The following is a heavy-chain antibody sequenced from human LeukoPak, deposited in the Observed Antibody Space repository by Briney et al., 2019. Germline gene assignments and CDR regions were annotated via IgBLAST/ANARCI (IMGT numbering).Heavy chain of an antibody. CDR1: GGSISSSSYY. V-gene: IGHV4-39*02. Sequence: PSETLSLTCTVSGGSISSSSYYWGWIRQPPGKGLEWIGSIYYSGSTYYNPSLKSRVTISVDTSKNQFSLKLSSVTAADTAVYYCARDSRLGGGYFDYWGQGTLVTVSS. CDR3: ARDSRLGGGYFDY. CDR2: IYYSGST. D-gene: IGHD2-15*01. J-gene: IGHJ4*02.